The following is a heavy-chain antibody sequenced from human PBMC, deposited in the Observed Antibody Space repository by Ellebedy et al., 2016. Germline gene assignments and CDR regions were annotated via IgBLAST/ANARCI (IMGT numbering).Heavy chain of an antibody. CDR2: IKTKTDGETP. CDR1: GFSFSNVW. J-gene: IGHJ6*02. CDR3: RVLLWFGETLHYGEDV. D-gene: IGHD3-10*01. V-gene: IGHV3-15*07. Sequence: GESLKISCVASGFSFSNVWMNWIRQVPGKGLEWVGRIKTKTDGETPEYAAPVKGRFSLSRDDSKNTLYLQMNSLKSEDTGVYYCRVLLWFGETLHYGEDVWGQGTTVIVSS.